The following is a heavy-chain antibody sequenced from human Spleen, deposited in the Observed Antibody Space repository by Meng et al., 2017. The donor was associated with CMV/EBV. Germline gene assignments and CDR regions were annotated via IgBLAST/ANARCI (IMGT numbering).Heavy chain of an antibody. J-gene: IGHJ5*02. V-gene: IGHV4-39*07. D-gene: IGHD6-13*01. Sequence: SETLSLTSTVSGGSIISSNYYWGWLRQSPGKGLEWIGSIYYSGFSHYNPSLKSRVTISVDTSKNQFSLKPTSMTAADTAVYYCARLQQQLVRGAGSWFDPWGQGTLVTVSS. CDR2: IYYSGFS. CDR1: GGSIISSNYY. CDR3: ARLQQQLVRGAGSWFDP.